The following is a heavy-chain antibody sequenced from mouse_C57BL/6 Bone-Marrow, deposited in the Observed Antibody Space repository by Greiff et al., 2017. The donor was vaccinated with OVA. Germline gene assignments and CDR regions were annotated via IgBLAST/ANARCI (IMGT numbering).Heavy chain of an antibody. CDR1: GYTFTSYW. Sequence: QVQLKQPGAELVRPGSSVKLSCKASGYTFTSYWMHWVKQRPIQGLEWIGNIDPSDSETPYNQKFKDKATLTVDKSSSTAYLQLSSLTSEDSAVYYCAREDGYDDWFAYWGQGTLVTVSA. D-gene: IGHD2-2*01. CDR2: IDPSDSET. V-gene: IGHV1-52*01. J-gene: IGHJ3*01. CDR3: AREDGYDDWFAY.